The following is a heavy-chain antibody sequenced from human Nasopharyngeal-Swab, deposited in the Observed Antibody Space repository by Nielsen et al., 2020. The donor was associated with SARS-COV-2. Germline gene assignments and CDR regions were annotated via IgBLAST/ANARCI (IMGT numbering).Heavy chain of an antibody. CDR3: AKSKGMADAFDI. Sequence: GGSLRLSCAASGFTFSSYAMSWVRQAPGKGLEWVSAISGSGGSTYYADSVEGRFTISRDNSKNTLYLQMNSLRAEDTVVYYCAKSKGMADAFDIWGQGTMVTVSS. V-gene: IGHV3-23*01. CDR1: GFTFSSYA. J-gene: IGHJ3*02. D-gene: IGHD5-24*01. CDR2: ISGSGGST.